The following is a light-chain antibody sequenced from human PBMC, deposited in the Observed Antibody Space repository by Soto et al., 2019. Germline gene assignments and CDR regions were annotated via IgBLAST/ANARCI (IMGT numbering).Light chain of an antibody. V-gene: IGKV3-15*01. Sequence: EIVMTQSPATLSVSPGERVTLSCRASQSVGSNLAWYRQKPGQAPRLLIYGTSTRATGIPARFSGSESGTEFTLTISSLQSEDFAVYYCQQYNTWPVFGGGTKVDVK. CDR3: QQYNTWPV. J-gene: IGKJ4*01. CDR1: QSVGSN. CDR2: GTS.